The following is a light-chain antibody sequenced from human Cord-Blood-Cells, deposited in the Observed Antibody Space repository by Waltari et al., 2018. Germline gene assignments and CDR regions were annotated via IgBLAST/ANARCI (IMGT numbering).Light chain of an antibody. CDR1: SSDVGGYNY. Sequence: QSALTQPASVSGSPGQSSTIPCPGTSSDVGGYNYVSWYQQHPGKAPKPMIYDVSKRPSGVSNRFSGSKSGNTASLTISGLQAEDEADYYCSSYTSSSTWVFGGGTKLTVL. V-gene: IGLV2-14*01. J-gene: IGLJ3*02. CDR2: DVS. CDR3: SSYTSSSTWV.